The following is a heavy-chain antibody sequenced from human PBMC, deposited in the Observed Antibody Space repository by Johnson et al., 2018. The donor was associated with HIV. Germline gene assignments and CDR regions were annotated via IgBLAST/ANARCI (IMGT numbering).Heavy chain of an antibody. D-gene: IGHD7-27*01. Sequence: EVQLVESGGGLVQPGGSLRLSCAASGFTFSSYAMSWVRQAPGKGLAWVSYISSSGTTIYYADSVKGRFTISRDNDKNSLYLQMDSLKIEDTAIYYCTGGRDLRAFDVWGQGTMVTVSS. CDR1: GFTFSSYA. CDR3: TGGRDLRAFDV. V-gene: IGHV3-48*03. CDR2: ISSSGTTI. J-gene: IGHJ3*01.